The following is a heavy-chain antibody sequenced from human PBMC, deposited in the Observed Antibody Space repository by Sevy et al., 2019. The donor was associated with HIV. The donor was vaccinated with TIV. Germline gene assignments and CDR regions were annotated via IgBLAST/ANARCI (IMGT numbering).Heavy chain of an antibody. J-gene: IGHJ4*02. V-gene: IGHV4-39*01. CDR1: GGSISSSSYY. Sequence: SETLSLTCTVSGGSISSSSYYWGWIRQPPGKGLEWIGSIYYSGSTYYSPSLQSRVTISVDTSKNQFSLRLSSVTAADTAVYYCSSGRSYFDYWGQGTLVTVSS. CDR3: SSGRSYFDY. CDR2: IYYSGST.